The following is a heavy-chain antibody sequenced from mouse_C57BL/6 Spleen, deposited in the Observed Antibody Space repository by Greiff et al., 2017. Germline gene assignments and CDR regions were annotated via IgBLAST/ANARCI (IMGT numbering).Heavy chain of an antibody. J-gene: IGHJ2*01. CDR1: GFTFTDYY. CDR3: ARYYYGSGDY. V-gene: IGHV7-3*01. Sequence: EVMLVESGGGLVQPGGSLSLSCAASGFTFTDYYMSWVRQPPGKALEWLGFIRNKANGYTTEYSASVKGRFSISRDNSQSLIYLQVNALRAEDRATFYCARYYYGSGDYWGQGTTLTVSS. CDR2: IRNKANGYTT. D-gene: IGHD1-1*01.